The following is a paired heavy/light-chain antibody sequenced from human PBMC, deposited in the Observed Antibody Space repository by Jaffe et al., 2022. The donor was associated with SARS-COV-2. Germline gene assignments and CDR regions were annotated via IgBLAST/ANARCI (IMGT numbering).Light chain of an antibody. V-gene: IGKV1-12*01. Sequence: DIQMTQSPSSVSASVGDRVTITCRASQGISSWLAWYQQKPGKAPKLLIYAASSLQSGVPSRFSGSGSGTDFTLTISSLQPEDFATYYCQQANSFGVTFGGGTKVEIK. CDR2: AAS. CDR3: QQANSFGVT. CDR1: QGISSW. J-gene: IGKJ4*01.
Heavy chain of an antibody. CDR1: GGSISSYY. CDR2: IYYSGST. Sequence: QVQLQESGPGLVKPSETLSLTCTVSGGSISSYYWSWIRQPPGKGLEWIGYIYYSGSTNYNPSLKSRVTISVDTSKNQFSLKLSSVTAADTAVYYCAREMASYYDFWSGYGRNGMDVWGQGTTVTVSS. J-gene: IGHJ6*02. D-gene: IGHD3-3*01. CDR3: AREMASYYDFWSGYGRNGMDV. V-gene: IGHV4-59*01.